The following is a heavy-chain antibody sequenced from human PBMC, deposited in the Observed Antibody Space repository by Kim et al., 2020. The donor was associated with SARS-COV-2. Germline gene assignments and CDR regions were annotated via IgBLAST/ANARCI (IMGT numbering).Heavy chain of an antibody. Sequence: GGSLRLSCAASGFTVSSNYMSWVRQAPGKGLEWVSVIYSGGSTYYADSVKGRFTISRDNSKNTLYLQMNSLRAEDTAVYYCARDGDPKGYCSSTSCYAEGYYYYGMYVWGQGTTVTVSS. CDR3: ARDGDPKGYCSSTSCYAEGYYYYGMYV. CDR1: GFTVSSNY. D-gene: IGHD2-2*01. V-gene: IGHV3-66*01. J-gene: IGHJ6*02. CDR2: IYSGGST.